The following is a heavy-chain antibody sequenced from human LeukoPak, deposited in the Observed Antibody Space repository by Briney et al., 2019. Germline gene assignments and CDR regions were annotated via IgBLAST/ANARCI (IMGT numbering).Heavy chain of an antibody. V-gene: IGHV1-2*06. J-gene: IGHJ5*02. Sequence: GASVKVSCKASGYSFTDFFIHWVRQAPGRGLEWMGRINPSTGCTNSAQRFQGRVTMTRDTSISSAYMELSSLRSDDTALYYCARGQPWGDYNWFDPWGQGTLVTVSS. CDR3: ARGQPWGDYNWFDP. D-gene: IGHD2-21*02. CDR1: GYSFTDFF. CDR2: INPSTGCT.